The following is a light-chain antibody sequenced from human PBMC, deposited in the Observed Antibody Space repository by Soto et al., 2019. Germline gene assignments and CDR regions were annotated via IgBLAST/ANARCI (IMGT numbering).Light chain of an antibody. CDR2: DAS. CDR1: QSISSW. Sequence: DIQMNYSPSTVSAYVGDSVTITCRASQSISSWLAWYQQKPGKAPKPLIHDASSLESGVPSRFSGSGSGTEFTLTISSLQTDDFATYHCQQYKSYSTFGQGTKVDIK. J-gene: IGKJ1*01. CDR3: QQYKSYST. V-gene: IGKV1-5*01.